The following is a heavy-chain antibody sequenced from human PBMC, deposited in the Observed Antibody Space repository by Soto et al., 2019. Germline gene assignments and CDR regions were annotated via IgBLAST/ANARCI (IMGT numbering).Heavy chain of an antibody. J-gene: IGHJ6*01. CDR2: IIPIFGTA. CDR1: GGTFSSYA. V-gene: IGHV1-69*13. Sequence: SVKVSCKASGGTFSSYAISWVRQAPGQGLEWMGGIIPIFGTANYAQKFQGRVTITADESTSTAYMELSSLRSEDTAVYYCARGRNTYYDILAPYRAPSATYYCYCGMKVWGRGXTVTV. D-gene: IGHD3-9*01. CDR3: ARGRNTYYDILAPYRAPSATYYCYCGMKV.